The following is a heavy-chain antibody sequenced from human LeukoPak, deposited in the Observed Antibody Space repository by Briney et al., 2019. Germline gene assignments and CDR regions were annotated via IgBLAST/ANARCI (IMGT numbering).Heavy chain of an antibody. CDR1: GFTFDDYG. CDR3: ARELGYSYGGDAFDI. CDR2: INWNGGST. J-gene: IGHJ3*02. D-gene: IGHD5-18*01. Sequence: PGGSLRLSCAASGFTFDDYGMSWVRQAPGKGLEWVSGINWNGGSTGYADSVKGRFAISRDNAKNSLYLQMNSLRAEDTALYYCARELGYSYGGDAFDIWGQGTMVTVSS. V-gene: IGHV3-20*04.